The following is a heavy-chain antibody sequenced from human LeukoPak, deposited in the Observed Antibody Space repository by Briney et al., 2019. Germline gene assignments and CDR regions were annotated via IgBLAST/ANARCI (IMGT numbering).Heavy chain of an antibody. CDR1: GGSISSSNYY. V-gene: IGHV4-39*01. CDR2: IYYSGTT. CDR3: VRQISDYYYYYMDV. D-gene: IGHD2-15*01. J-gene: IGHJ6*03. Sequence: SETLSLTCTVSGGSISSSNYYWGWIRQPPGKGLEWIGTIYYSGTTYYNPSLESRVTIFEDTSKNQFSLMLTSVTAADTAVYYCVRQISDYYYYYMDVWGKGTTVTVSS.